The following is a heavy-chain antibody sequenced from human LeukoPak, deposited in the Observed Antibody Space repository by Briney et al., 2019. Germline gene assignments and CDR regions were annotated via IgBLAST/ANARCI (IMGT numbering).Heavy chain of an antibody. D-gene: IGHD4-17*01. CDR3: TRPSDGDYVGFDY. Sequence: GGSLRLSCAASGFSFSGSAMHWVRQASGKGLEWVGRIRSKAKNYATAYAASVKGRFTISRDDSKNRAYLQMNSLKTEGTAVYFCTRPSDGDYVGFDYWGQGTLVTVSS. V-gene: IGHV3-73*01. J-gene: IGHJ4*02. CDR2: IRSKAKNYAT. CDR1: GFSFSGSA.